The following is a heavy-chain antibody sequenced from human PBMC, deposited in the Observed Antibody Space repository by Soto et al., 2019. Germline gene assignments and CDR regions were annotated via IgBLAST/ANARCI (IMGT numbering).Heavy chain of an antibody. CDR3: ARYKSNYYYGMDV. Sequence: SETLSLTCTVSGGSISSYYWSWIRQPPGKGLELIGYIYYSGITNYNPSFKSRVTISVDTSKNQFSLKLSFVTAADTAVYYCARYKSNYYYGMDVWGQGTTVTVSS. CDR2: IYYSGIT. J-gene: IGHJ6*02. CDR1: GGSISSYY. V-gene: IGHV4-59*01. D-gene: IGHD1-20*01.